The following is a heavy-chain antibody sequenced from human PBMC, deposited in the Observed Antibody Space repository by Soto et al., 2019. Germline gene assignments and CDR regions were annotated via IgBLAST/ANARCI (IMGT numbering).Heavy chain of an antibody. J-gene: IGHJ3*02. CDR3: ASIEIATFDAFDI. CDR1: GYTFTSYY. Sequence: ASVKVSCKASGYTFTSYYMHWVRQAPGQGLEWMGIINPSGGSTSYAQKFQGRVTMTRDTSTSTVYMELSSLRSEDTAVYYCASIEIATFDAFDIWGQGTMVTVSS. CDR2: INPSGGST. V-gene: IGHV1-46*01. D-gene: IGHD1-26*01.